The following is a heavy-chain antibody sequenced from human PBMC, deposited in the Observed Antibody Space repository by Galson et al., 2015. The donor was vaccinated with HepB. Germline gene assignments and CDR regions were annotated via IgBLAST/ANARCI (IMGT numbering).Heavy chain of an antibody. D-gene: IGHD5-18*01. V-gene: IGHV3-74*01. CDR3: ARGGSSGYSYGFL. CDR2: INSDGSTT. CDR1: GFTFSNYW. J-gene: IGHJ4*02. Sequence: SLRLSCAASGFTFSNYWMHWVRQAPGKGLVWVSRINSDGSTTNYADSVKGRFTISRDNAKNTLSLQINSLRTEDAAMYYCARGGSSGYSYGFLWSQGTLVTVSS.